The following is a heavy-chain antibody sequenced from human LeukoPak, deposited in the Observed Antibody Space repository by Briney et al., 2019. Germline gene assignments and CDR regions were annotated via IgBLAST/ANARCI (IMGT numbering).Heavy chain of an antibody. V-gene: IGHV5-51*01. D-gene: IGHD6-13*01. CDR1: GYSFTSYW. J-gene: IGHJ4*02. CDR2: IYPGDSDT. Sequence: KVGESLKISCKGSGYSFTSYWIGWVRQMPGKGLEWMGIIYPGDSDTRDSPSFQGQVTISVDKSISTAYLQWSSLKASDTAMYYCARARGNSWSYFDYWGQGTLVTVSS. CDR3: ARARGNSWSYFDY.